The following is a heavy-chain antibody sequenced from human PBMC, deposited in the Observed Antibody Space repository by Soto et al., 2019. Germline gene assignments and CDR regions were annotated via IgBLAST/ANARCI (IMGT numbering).Heavy chain of an antibody. CDR3: ARVHSSSWRPIINWFDP. V-gene: IGHV1-69*13. Sequence: SVKVSCKASGGTFSSYAISWVRQAPGQGLEWMGGIIPIFGTANYAQKFQGRVTITADESTSTAYMELSSLRSEDTAVYYCARVHSSSWRPIINWFDPWGQGTLVTVSS. J-gene: IGHJ5*02. D-gene: IGHD6-13*01. CDR2: IIPIFGTA. CDR1: GGTFSSYA.